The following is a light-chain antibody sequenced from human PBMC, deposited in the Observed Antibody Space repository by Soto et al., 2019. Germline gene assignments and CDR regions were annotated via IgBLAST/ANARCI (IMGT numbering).Light chain of an antibody. CDR3: QQYGGSPWT. V-gene: IGKV3-20*01. Sequence: PGERATLSCRASQSVRNSYLAWYQQKPDQAPRLLVYGASSRATGIPDRFSGSGSGTDFTLTVSRLEPEDFAVYYCQQYGGSPWTFGQGTKVEIK. CDR2: GAS. J-gene: IGKJ1*01. CDR1: QSVRNSY.